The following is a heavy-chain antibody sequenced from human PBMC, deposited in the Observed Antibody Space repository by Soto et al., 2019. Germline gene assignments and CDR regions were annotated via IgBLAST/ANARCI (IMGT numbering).Heavy chain of an antibody. CDR3: GRRNSGSRRGCLDP. D-gene: IGHD6-13*01. CDR1: GGSMKTYY. Sequence: QVQLQESGPGLVKPSETLSLTCTVSGGSMKTYYWSWIRQPPGKGLEWIGDIHYGGSTDYNPSLRSRVTISVDTSKNQFSMNLNSVTAADTALYYCGRRNSGSRRGCLDPWGQGTLVTVSS. V-gene: IGHV4-59*08. J-gene: IGHJ5*02. CDR2: IHYGGST.